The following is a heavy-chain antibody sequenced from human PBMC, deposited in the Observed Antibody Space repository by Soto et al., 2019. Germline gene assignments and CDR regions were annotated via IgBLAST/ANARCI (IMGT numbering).Heavy chain of an antibody. J-gene: IGHJ6*02. CDR2: MNPNSGNT. V-gene: IGHV1-8*01. CDR1: GYTFTSYD. CDR3: ARGDLRVGNLRDYYYYGMDV. Sequence: ASVKVSCKASGYTFTSYDINWVRQATGRGLEWMGWMNPNSGNTGYAQKFQGRVTMTRNTSISTAYMELSSLRSEDTAVYYCARGDLRVGNLRDYYYYGMDVWGQGTTVTVSS. D-gene: IGHD2-15*01.